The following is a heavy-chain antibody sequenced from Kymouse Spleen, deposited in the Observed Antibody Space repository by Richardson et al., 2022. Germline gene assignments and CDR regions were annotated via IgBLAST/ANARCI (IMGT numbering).Heavy chain of an antibody. J-gene: IGHJ6*02. CDR2: IYYSGST. CDR1: GGSISSYY. V-gene: IGHV4-59*01. D-gene: IGHD3-10*01. Sequence: QVQLQESGPGLVKPSETLSLTCTVSGGSISSYYWSWIRQPPGKGLEWIGYIYYSGSTNYNPSLKSRVTISVDTSKNQFSLKLSSVTAADTAVYYCASRRFGESYGMDVWGQGTTVTVSS. CDR3: ASRRFGESYGMDV.